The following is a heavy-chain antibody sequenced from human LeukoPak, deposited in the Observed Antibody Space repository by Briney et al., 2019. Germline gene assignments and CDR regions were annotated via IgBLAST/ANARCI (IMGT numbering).Heavy chain of an antibody. J-gene: IGHJ6*03. CDR2: ITSGSSYI. Sequence: GGSLRLSCAASGFTFNNFAMSWVRQAPGKGLEWVSSITSGSSYIYYADSVKGRFTISRDNAKSSLYLQMDSLRAEDTAVYYCARDPYSGNYGAYYYYYMDVWGKGTTVTISS. CDR1: GFTFNNFA. D-gene: IGHD1-26*01. V-gene: IGHV3-21*01. CDR3: ARDPYSGNYGAYYYYYMDV.